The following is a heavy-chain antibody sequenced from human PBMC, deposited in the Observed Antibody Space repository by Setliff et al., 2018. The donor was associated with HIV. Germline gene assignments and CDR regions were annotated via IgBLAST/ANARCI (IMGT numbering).Heavy chain of an antibody. J-gene: IGHJ6*03. CDR2: IKSKSDGGTT. CDR3: VSYGDSPHYYYYMDV. V-gene: IGHV3-15*01. CDR1: GFTFTNAW. D-gene: IGHD5-12*01. Sequence: PGGSLRLSCAASGFTFTNAWMSWVRQAPGKGLEWVGRIKSKSDGGTTDSAAPVKGRITISRDDSKNTVYLQMNSLKTEDTAVYYCVSYGDSPHYYYYMDVWGKGTTVTVSS.